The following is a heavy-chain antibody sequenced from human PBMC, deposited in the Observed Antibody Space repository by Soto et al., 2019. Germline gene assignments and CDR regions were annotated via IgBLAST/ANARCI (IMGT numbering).Heavy chain of an antibody. D-gene: IGHD3-10*01. Sequence: PGESLKISCKGSGYSFTSYWIGWVRQMPGKGLEWMGIIYPGDSDTRYSPSFPGQVTISADKSISTAYLQWSSLKASDTAMNYCARRPITLTNNWFDPWGQGTLVTVSS. CDR1: GYSFTSYW. CDR2: IYPGDSDT. J-gene: IGHJ5*02. V-gene: IGHV5-51*01. CDR3: ARRPITLTNNWFDP.